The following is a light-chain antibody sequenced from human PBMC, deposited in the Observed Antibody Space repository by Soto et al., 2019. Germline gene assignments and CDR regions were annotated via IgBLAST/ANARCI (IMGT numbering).Light chain of an antibody. CDR3: QQYNTLSGK. CDR1: QTITTW. V-gene: IGKV1-5*01. Sequence: DIQMAQSPSTGCACVGDRVSMTFGASQTITTWLAWYQHKPGKAPNLLIYAASTLESGVPSRFSGSGFGTEFSLTISSLQPDNFASYYCQQYNTLSGKFGQGTNVDIK. J-gene: IGKJ1*01. CDR2: AAS.